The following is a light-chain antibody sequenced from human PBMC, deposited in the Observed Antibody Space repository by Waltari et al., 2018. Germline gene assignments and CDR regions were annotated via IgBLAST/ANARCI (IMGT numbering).Light chain of an antibody. Sequence: EIVMTQSPATLSVSPGERATLSCRASQSIGSNLDWYQQKPGQAPRLLIYGTSTRAPGIPARFSGSGSGTEFTLTVSSMQSEDFAVYYCQHYDNWPFTFGQGTKLEI. J-gene: IGKJ2*01. CDR1: QSIGSN. CDR3: QHYDNWPFT. CDR2: GTS. V-gene: IGKV3-15*01.